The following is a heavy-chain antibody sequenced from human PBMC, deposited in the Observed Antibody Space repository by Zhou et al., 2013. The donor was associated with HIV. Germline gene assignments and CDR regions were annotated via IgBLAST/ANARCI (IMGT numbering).Heavy chain of an antibody. CDR2: INPASGGT. V-gene: IGHV1-2*02. D-gene: IGHD6-19*01. Sequence: QVHLVQSGSEVKKTGASVKVSCKASGYTFNGYYMHWVRQAPGQGLEWMGWINPASGGTGLNFQGRVTATTDTSMSTAYLEVSGLTSDDTAVYYCARDRGAKGSGWLGAEYFQHWGQGTLVTVSS. CDR3: ARDRGAKGSGWLGAEYFQH. CDR1: GYTFNGYY. J-gene: IGHJ1*01.